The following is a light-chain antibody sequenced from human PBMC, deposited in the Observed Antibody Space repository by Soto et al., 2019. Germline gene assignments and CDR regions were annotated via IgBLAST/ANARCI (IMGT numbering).Light chain of an antibody. CDR3: LVGTHGVT. CDR1: QSLVHSDGRTY. CDR2: KVS. Sequence: LMTQSPLSLPVTLGQPASISCRSSQSLVHSDGRTYLSWFQQRPGQSPRRLIYKVSNRDSGVPDRFSCGGSGTDFTLRISRVDAEDVGVYYCLVGTHGVTFGQGTRLEIK. V-gene: IGKV2-30*02. J-gene: IGKJ5*01.